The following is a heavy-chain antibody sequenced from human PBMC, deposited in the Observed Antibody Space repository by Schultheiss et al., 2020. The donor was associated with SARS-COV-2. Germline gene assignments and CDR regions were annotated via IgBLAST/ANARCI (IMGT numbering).Heavy chain of an antibody. V-gene: IGHV1-3*01. Sequence: ASVKVSCKASGYTFTSYGISWVRQAPGQGLEWMGWINAGNGNTKYSQKFQGRVTITRDTSASTAYMELSSLRSEDTAVYYCARASRSSGSYYWYFDLWGRGTLVTVSS. CDR3: ARASRSSGSYYWYFDL. CDR2: INAGNGNT. J-gene: IGHJ2*01. CDR1: GYTFTSYG. D-gene: IGHD1-26*01.